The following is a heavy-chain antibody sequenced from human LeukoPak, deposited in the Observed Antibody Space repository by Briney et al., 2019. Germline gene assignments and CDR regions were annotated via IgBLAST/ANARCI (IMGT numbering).Heavy chain of an antibody. V-gene: IGHV1-2*02. Sequence: ASVKVSCKASGYTFTGYYLHWVRQAPGQGLEWMGWINPNSGSTDYAQKFQGRVTMTRDTSISTAYMELSRLRSDDTAVYYCARDRIAVAGTVDSWGQGTLVTVS. CDR1: GYTFTGYY. CDR2: INPNSGST. J-gene: IGHJ4*02. CDR3: ARDRIAVAGTVDS. D-gene: IGHD6-19*01.